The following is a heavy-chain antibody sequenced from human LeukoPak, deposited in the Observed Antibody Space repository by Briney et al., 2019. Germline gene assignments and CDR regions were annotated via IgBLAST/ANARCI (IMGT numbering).Heavy chain of an antibody. CDR2: INPNSGGT. J-gene: IGHJ6*03. CDR3: ARNSGSSTHYYYYMDV. D-gene: IGHD1-26*01. Sequence: ASVKVSCKASGYTFTGYYMHWVRQAPGQGLEWMGWINPNSGGTNYAQKFQGRVTMTTDTSTSTAYMELRSLRSDDTAVYYCARNSGSSTHYYYYMDVWGKGTTVTVSS. V-gene: IGHV1-2*02. CDR1: GYTFTGYY.